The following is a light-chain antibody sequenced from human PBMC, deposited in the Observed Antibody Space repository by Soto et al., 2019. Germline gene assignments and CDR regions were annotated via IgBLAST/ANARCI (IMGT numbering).Light chain of an antibody. Sequence: IVLTQSPATLSLSPGERATLSCRASQSVSSYLAWYQQKPGQAPRLLIYDASNRATGVPARFSGSGSGTDFTLTISSLQSEDFAVYYCQQYNNWRSITFGQGTRLEI. J-gene: IGKJ5*01. CDR2: DAS. CDR3: QQYNNWRSIT. CDR1: QSVSSY. V-gene: IGKV3-11*01.